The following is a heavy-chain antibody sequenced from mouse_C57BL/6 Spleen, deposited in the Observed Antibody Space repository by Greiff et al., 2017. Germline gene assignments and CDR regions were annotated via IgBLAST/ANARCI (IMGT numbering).Heavy chain of an antibody. CDR3: ARRGTTVVAEDPWFAY. J-gene: IGHJ3*01. D-gene: IGHD1-1*01. CDR2: LYPRSGNT. CDR1: GYTFTSYG. V-gene: IGHV1-81*01. Sequence: QVQLQQSGAELARPGASVKLSCKASGYTFTSYGISWVKQRTGQGLEWIGELYPRSGNTYYNEKFKGKATLTADKSSSTAYMELRSLTSEDSAVYFCARRGTTVVAEDPWFAYWGQGTLVTVSA.